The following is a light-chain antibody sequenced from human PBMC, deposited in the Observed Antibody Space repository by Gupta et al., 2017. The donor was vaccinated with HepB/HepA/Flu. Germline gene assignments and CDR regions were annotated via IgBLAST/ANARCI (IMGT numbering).Light chain of an antibody. J-gene: IGLJ1*01. CDR1: SSDVGGYND. Sequence: QSALTQPSSVSGSPGQSFTISCTGTSSDVGGYNDVSWYQQHPGKAPKLMIYDVRKRPSGVPDRFSGSKSGNTASPTISGLQAEDEADYYCCSYAGSYTYVFGTGTKVTVL. CDR3: CSYAGSYTYV. V-gene: IGLV2-11*01. CDR2: DVR.